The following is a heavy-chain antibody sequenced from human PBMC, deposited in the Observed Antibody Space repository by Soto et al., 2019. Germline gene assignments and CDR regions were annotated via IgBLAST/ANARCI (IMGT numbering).Heavy chain of an antibody. V-gene: IGHV3-64*01. D-gene: IGHD6-19*01. CDR3: ARGESSGWSSAEYFQH. Sequence: PGGSLGLSCAASGFTFSTYAMHWVRQAPGKGLEYVSAISSNGGSTYYANSVKGRFTISRDNSKNTLYFQMGSLKAEDMAVYYCARGESSGWSSAEYFQHWRQGTLVTVCS. CDR1: GFTFSTYA. CDR2: ISSNGGST. J-gene: IGHJ1*01.